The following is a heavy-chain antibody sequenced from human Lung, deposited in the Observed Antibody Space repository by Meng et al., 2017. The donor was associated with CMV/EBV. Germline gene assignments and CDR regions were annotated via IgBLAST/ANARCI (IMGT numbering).Heavy chain of an antibody. V-gene: IGHV4-4*02. CDR2: IYHSGST. J-gene: IGHJ4*02. CDR1: GGSISSSNW. Sequence: QVPLAESGPVLCEPAGTLSLTCAVSGGSISSSNWWSWVRQPPGKGLEWIGEIYHSGSTNYNPSLKRRVTISVDKSKNQFSLKLSSVTAADTAVYYCARVVTALWGYYFDYWGQGTLVTVSS. D-gene: IGHD2-21*02. CDR3: ARVVTALWGYYFDY.